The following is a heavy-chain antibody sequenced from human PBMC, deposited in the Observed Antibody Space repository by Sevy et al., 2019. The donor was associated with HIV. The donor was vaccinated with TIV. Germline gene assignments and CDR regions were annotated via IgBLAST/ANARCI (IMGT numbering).Heavy chain of an antibody. V-gene: IGHV1-18*04. CDR3: ARWTGSSGGFWGGYRVFDY. Sequence: ASVKVSCKASGYTFTSYGISWVRQAPGQGLEWMGWISAYNGNTNYAQKLQGRVTMTTDTSTSTAYMELRSVRSDDTAVYYCARWTGSSGGFWGGYRVFDYWGQGTMVTVSS. J-gene: IGHJ4*02. D-gene: IGHD3-3*01. CDR2: ISAYNGNT. CDR1: GYTFTSYG.